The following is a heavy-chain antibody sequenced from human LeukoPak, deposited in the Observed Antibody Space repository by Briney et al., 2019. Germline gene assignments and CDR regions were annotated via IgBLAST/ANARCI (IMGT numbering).Heavy chain of an antibody. V-gene: IGHV4-34*01. D-gene: IGHD3-3*01. Sequence: SETLSLTCAVYGGSFSGYYWSWIRQPPGKGLGWIGEIDHSGSTNYNPSLKSRVTISVDTSKIQFSLKLSSVTAADTAVYYCARVGSRYYDFWSGYRHAFDIWGQGTMVTVSS. CDR2: IDHSGST. CDR1: GGSFSGYY. CDR3: ARVGSRYYDFWSGYRHAFDI. J-gene: IGHJ3*02.